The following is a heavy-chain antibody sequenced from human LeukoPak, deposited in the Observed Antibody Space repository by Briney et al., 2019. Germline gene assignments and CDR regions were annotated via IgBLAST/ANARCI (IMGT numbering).Heavy chain of an antibody. Sequence: PSETLSLTCGVSGGSMTSTNWWSWVRQPPGQGLEWIGEISLSGLTNYNPSRKSRVTMALDKSKNHLSMNLTSVTAADTAVYYCSRENGAFSPFGYWGQGTLVTVPS. J-gene: IGHJ4*02. CDR2: ISLSGLT. V-gene: IGHV4-4*02. CDR1: GGSMTSTNW. D-gene: IGHD2-8*01. CDR3: SRENGAFSPFGY.